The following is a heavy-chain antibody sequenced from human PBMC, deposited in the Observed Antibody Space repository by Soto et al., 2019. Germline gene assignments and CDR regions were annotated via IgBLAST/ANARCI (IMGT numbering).Heavy chain of an antibody. J-gene: IGHJ6*03. Sequence: SETLSLTCTVSGGSISSYYWSWIRQPPGKGLEWIGYIYYSGSTNYYPSLKSRVTISVDTSKNQFSLKLSSVTAADTAVYYCARRSHDIFGKSYYYYMDVWGKGTTVTVSS. CDR3: ARRSHDIFGKSYYYYMDV. D-gene: IGHD3-9*01. CDR1: GGSISSYY. V-gene: IGHV4-59*08. CDR2: IYYSGST.